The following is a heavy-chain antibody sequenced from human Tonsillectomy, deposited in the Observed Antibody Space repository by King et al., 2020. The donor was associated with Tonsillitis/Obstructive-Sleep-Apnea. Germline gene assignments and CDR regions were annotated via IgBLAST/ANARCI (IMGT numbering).Heavy chain of an antibody. CDR2: ISYDGSNK. CDR3: ARELSSSWPNYYYYGMDV. V-gene: IGHV3-30*04. J-gene: IGHJ6*02. CDR1: GFTFSSYA. D-gene: IGHD6-13*01. Sequence: QLVQSGGGVVQPGRSLRLSCAASGFTFSSYATHWVRQAPGKGLEWVAVISYDGSNKYYADSVKGRFTISRDNSKNTLYLQMNSLRAEDTAVYYCARELSSSWPNYYYYGMDVWGQGTTVTVSS.